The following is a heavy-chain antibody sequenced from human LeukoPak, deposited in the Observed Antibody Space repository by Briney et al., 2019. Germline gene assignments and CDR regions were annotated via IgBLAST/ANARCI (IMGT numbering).Heavy chain of an antibody. Sequence: GASVKLSCKASGYTFTGYYMHWVRQAPGQGLEWMGWINPNSVGTNYAQKFQGRVTMTRDTSISTAYMELSRLRSDDTAVYYCARARADFWSGFLWGQGTLVTVSS. D-gene: IGHD3-3*01. V-gene: IGHV1-2*02. CDR1: GYTFTGYY. CDR2: INPNSVGT. J-gene: IGHJ4*02. CDR3: ARARADFWSGFL.